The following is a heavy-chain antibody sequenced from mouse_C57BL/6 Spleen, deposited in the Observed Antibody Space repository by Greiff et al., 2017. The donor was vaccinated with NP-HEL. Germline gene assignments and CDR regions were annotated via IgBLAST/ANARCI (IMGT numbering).Heavy chain of an antibody. J-gene: IGHJ4*01. Sequence: QVQLQQSGPGLVAPSQSLSITCTVSGFSLTSYGISWVRQTPGKGLEWLGVIWTGGGANYNSALKSRLNISKDNSKSQIFLKMNSLQTDDAARYYCARLYGTSPRYGLDFWGQGTSVTVSS. V-gene: IGHV2-9-1*01. D-gene: IGHD1-1*01. CDR2: IWTGGGA. CDR1: GFSLTSYG. CDR3: ARLYGTSPRYGLDF.